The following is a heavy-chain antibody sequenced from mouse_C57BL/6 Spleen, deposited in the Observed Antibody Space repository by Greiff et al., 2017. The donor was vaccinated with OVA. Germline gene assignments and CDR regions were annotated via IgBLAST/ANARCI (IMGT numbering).Heavy chain of an antibody. J-gene: IGHJ1*03. CDR3: ARLVVTDWYFDV. D-gene: IGHD2-2*01. CDR2: IDPSDSYT. CDR1: GYTFTSYW. V-gene: IGHV1-69*01. Sequence: VQLQQPGAELVMPGASVKLSCKASGYTFTSYWMHWVKQRPGQGLEWIGEIDPSDSYTNYNQKFKGKSTLTVDKSSSTAYMQLSSLTSEDSAVYYCARLVVTDWYFDVWGTGTTVTVSS.